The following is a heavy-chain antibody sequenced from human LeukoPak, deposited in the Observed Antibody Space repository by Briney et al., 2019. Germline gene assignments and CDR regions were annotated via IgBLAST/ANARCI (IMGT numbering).Heavy chain of an antibody. J-gene: IGHJ4*02. CDR2: ISYDGSNK. V-gene: IGHV3-30*18. D-gene: IGHD3-3*01. Sequence: GGSLRLSRAASGFTFSSYGMHWVRQAPGKGLEWVAVISYDGSNKYYADSVKGRFTISRDNSKNTLYLQMNSLRAEDTAVYYCAKGQGYDREAPFDYWGQGTLVTVSS. CDR3: AKGQGYDREAPFDY. CDR1: GFTFSSYG.